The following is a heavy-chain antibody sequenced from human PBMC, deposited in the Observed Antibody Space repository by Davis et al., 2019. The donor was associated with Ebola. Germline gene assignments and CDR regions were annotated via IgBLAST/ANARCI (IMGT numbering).Heavy chain of an antibody. CDR2: MNPNSGNT. Sequence: ASVKVSCKASGYIFTSYDINWVRQATGQGLEWMGWMNPNSGNTGYAQKFQGRVTMTRNTSISTAYMELSSLRSEDTAVYYCARWMSGSYYEFDYWGQGTLVTVSS. V-gene: IGHV1-8*01. CDR1: GYIFTSYD. CDR3: ARWMSGSYYEFDY. J-gene: IGHJ4*02. D-gene: IGHD1-26*01.